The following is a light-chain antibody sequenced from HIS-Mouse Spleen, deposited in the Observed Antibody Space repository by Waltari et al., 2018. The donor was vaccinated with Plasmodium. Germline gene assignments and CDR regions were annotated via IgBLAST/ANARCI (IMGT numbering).Light chain of an antibody. CDR1: QSVLYSSNNKNY. J-gene: IGKJ2*01. CDR2: WAA. Sequence: DIVMTQSPDSLAVSLGERATINCKSSQSVLYSSNNKNYLAWYQQKPGQHPKLLFYWAATRESGVPDRFSGSGCGTDFTLTISSLQAEDVAVYDCQQYYSTPYTFGQVSKLEIK. V-gene: IGKV4-1*01. CDR3: QQYYSTPYT.